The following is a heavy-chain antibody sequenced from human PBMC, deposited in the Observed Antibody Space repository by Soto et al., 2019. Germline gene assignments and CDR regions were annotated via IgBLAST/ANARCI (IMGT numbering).Heavy chain of an antibody. CDR1: GGSISRYY. J-gene: IGHJ6*03. CDR3: ARGNDYGDSRAYYYMDV. D-gene: IGHD4-17*01. V-gene: IGHV4-59*01. Sequence: PSETLSLTCTVSGGSISRYYWTWIRQPPGKGLEWIGYIYYSGSTNYNPSLKSRVTISVDTSKNHFPLKLSSVTAADTAVYSCARGNDYGDSRAYYYMDVWGKGTTVTVSS. CDR2: IYYSGST.